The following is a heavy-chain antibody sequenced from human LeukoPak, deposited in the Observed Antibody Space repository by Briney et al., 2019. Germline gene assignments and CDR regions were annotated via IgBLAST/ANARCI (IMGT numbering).Heavy chain of an antibody. CDR3: AKETVFLLTIFGVVNDY. CDR1: AFTFSTYA. Sequence: GGSLRLSCAASAFTFSTYAMSWVRQAPGKGLEWVSVISGSGVSTYYADSVKGRFTISRDNSENTLYLQMNSLRAEDTAVYYCAKETVFLLTIFGVVNDYWGQGTLVTVSS. J-gene: IGHJ4*02. D-gene: IGHD3-3*01. V-gene: IGHV3-23*01. CDR2: ISGSGVST.